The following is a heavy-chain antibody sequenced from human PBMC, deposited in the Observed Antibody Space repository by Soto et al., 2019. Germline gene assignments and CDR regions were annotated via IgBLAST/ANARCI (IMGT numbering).Heavy chain of an antibody. CDR3: AREPRYCRGGSCSITGDAYDI. J-gene: IGHJ3*02. CDR2: ISNRGDT. D-gene: IGHD2-15*01. CDR1: GFIVSDTY. V-gene: IGHV3-66*01. Sequence: EVQLVESGGGLVQPGGSLRLSCTASGFIVSDTYVNWVRQAPGKGLEWVSVISNRGDTHYADSVRGRFSLSRDLSDNTLPLQMHNLSVEDTAVSYCAREPRYCRGGSCSITGDAYDIWAQGTMVTVSS.